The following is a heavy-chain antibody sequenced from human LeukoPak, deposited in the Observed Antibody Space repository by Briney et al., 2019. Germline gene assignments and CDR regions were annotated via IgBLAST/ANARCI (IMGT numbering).Heavy chain of an antibody. CDR2: INPNSGGT. CDR3: AGTEIAAVGTNFDY. D-gene: IGHD6-13*01. V-gene: IGHV1-2*02. Sequence: ASVKVSCKASGYTFTGYYMHWVRQAPGQGLEWMGWINPNSGGTNYAQKFQGRVTMTRDTSISTAYMELSRLRSDDTAVYYCAGTEIAAVGTNFDYWGQGTLVTVSS. J-gene: IGHJ4*02. CDR1: GYTFTGYY.